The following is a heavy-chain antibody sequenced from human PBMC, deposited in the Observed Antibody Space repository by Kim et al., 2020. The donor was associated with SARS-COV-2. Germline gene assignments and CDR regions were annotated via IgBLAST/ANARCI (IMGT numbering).Heavy chain of an antibody. CDR2: IYSGGST. V-gene: IGHV3-66*01. D-gene: IGHD4-17*01. CDR3: ARDLKGDYGDWGLYYYYYGMDV. Sequence: GGSLRLSCAASGFTVSSNYMSWVRQAPGKGLEWVSVIYSGGSTYYADSVKGRFTISRDNSKNTLYLQMNSLRAEDTAVYYCARDLKGDYGDWGLYYYYYGMDVWGQGTTVTVSS. J-gene: IGHJ6*02. CDR1: GFTVSSNY.